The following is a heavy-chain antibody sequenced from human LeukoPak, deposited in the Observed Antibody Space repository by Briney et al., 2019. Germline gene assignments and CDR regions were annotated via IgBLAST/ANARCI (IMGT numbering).Heavy chain of an antibody. CDR1: GYTFTSSD. Sequence: ASVKVPCKASGYTFTSSDINWVRQATGQGLEWMGWMNPNSGDTGYAQKFQGRVPMTRNTSISTAYMELSSLRSEDTGVYYCARGGAGTLEAVDWGQGTLVTVS. D-gene: IGHD6-19*01. V-gene: IGHV1-8*01. CDR2: MNPNSGDT. CDR3: ARGGAGTLEAVD. J-gene: IGHJ4*02.